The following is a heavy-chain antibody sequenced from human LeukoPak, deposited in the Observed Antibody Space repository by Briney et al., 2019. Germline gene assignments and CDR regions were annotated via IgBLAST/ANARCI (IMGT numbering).Heavy chain of an antibody. V-gene: IGHV1-69*04. CDR2: IIPILGIA. CDR1: GGTFSSYA. J-gene: IGHJ5*02. D-gene: IGHD3-22*01. CDR3: ASGDSSWFDP. Sequence: SVKVSCKASGGTFSSYAISWVRQAPGQGLEWMGRIIPILGIANYAQKLQGRVTITADKSTSTAYMELSSLRSEDTAVYYCASGDSSWFDPWGQGTLVTVSS.